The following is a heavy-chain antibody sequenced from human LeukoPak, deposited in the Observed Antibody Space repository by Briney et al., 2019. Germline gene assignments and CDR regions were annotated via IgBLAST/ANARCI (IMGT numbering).Heavy chain of an antibody. V-gene: IGHV3-74*01. CDR1: GFTFSSYW. CDR3: ARERDGVATISFCSGGSCYSGFFDY. CDR2: INSDGSST. Sequence: GESLRLSCAASGFTFSSYWMHWVRQAPGKGLVWVSRINSDGSSTSYADSVKGRFTISRDNAKNTLYLQMNSLRAEDTAVYYCARERDGVATISFCSGGSCYSGFFDYWGQGTLVTVSS. D-gene: IGHD2-15*01. J-gene: IGHJ4*02.